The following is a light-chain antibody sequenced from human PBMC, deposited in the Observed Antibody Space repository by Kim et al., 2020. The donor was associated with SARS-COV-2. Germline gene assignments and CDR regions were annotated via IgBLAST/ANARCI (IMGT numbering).Light chain of an antibody. CDR3: QQYARSPRA. V-gene: IGKV3-20*01. CDR2: GAS. J-gene: IGKJ1*01. Sequence: EIMLTQSPGTLSLSPGERVTLSCRASETLKGAYLVWYQQRPGQAPRRLIYGASNRATGIPDRFSGSESGTDFTLTITGLEPEDSAVYYCQQYARSPRAFGQGTKVDIK. CDR1: ETLKGAY.